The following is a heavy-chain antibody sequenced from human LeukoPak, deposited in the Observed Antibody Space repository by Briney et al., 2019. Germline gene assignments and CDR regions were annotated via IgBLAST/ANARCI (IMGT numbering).Heavy chain of an antibody. CDR1: GRSISSYY. D-gene: IGHD6-13*01. J-gene: IGHJ5*02. CDR2: VYNSGST. CDR3: ASSIAAASGYWFDP. V-gene: IGHV4-59*01. Sequence: PSGTLFLTCTVSGRSISSYYWTWIRQPPGKRLQWFGFVYNSGSTTYNPSLTSRVTNSVDTSKNQFSLKLCSVTAADTAVYYCASSIAAASGYWFDPWGQGTLVTVSS.